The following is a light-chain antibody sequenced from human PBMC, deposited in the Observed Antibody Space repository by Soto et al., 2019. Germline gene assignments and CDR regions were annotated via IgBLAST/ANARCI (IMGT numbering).Light chain of an antibody. CDR1: QSVSSDY. J-gene: IGKJ1*01. CDR2: SAS. Sequence: EIVLTQSPGTLSLSPGERAALSCRASQSVSSDYLAWYRQTPGQAPRLLIYSASTRATGIPNRFSGSGSGTDFTLTINRLEPEDFAVYYCQQYGSSPWTFGQGTKVEVK. CDR3: QQYGSSPWT. V-gene: IGKV3-20*01.